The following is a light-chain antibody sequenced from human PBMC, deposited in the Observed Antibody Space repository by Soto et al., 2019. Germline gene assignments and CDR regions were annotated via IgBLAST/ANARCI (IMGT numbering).Light chain of an antibody. CDR1: SSNIGAGYD. J-gene: IGLJ2*01. CDR2: GNS. V-gene: IGLV1-40*01. Sequence: QPVLTQPPSVSGAPGQRVTISCTGSSSNIGAGYDVHWYQQLPGTAPKLLIYGNSNRPSGVPDQFSGSKSGTSASLAISGLQSEDEADYYCAAWDDSLNGVVFGGGTKLTVL. CDR3: AAWDDSLNGVV.